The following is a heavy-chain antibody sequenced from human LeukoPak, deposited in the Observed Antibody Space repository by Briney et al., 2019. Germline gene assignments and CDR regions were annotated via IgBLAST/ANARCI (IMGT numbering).Heavy chain of an antibody. V-gene: IGHV3-23*01. CDR2: ISGSGGST. CDR3: ARAWGGYCSSTSCYTATDY. CDR1: GFTFSSYA. D-gene: IGHD2-2*02. J-gene: IGHJ4*02. Sequence: GGSLRLSCAASGFTFSSYAMSWVRQAPGKGLEWVSAISGSGGSTYYADSVKGRFTISRDNSKNTLYLQMNSLRAEDTAVYYCARAWGGYCSSTSCYTATDYWGQGTLVTVSS.